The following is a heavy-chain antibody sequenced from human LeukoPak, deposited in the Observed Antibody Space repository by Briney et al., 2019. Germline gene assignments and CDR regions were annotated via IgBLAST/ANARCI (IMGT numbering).Heavy chain of an antibody. CDR3: ARIADAFDI. J-gene: IGHJ3*02. CDR2: IYHSGST. Sequence: SETLSLTYTVSGYSISSGYYWGWFRQPPGKGLEWIGSIYHSGSTYYNPSLKSRVTISVDTSKNQFSLKLSSVTAADTAVYYCARIADAFDIWGQGTMVTVSS. CDR1: GYSISSGYY. D-gene: IGHD2-21*01. V-gene: IGHV4-38-2*02.